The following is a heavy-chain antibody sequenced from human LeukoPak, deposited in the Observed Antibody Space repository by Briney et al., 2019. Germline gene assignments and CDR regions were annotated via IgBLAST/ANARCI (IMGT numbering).Heavy chain of an antibody. J-gene: IGHJ4*02. V-gene: IGHV4-61*08. CDR1: GASISSDGYS. CDR2: SNYIGIT. Sequence: SETLSLTCAVSGASISSDGYSWSWIRQPPGKGLEWIGYSNYIGITNYNPSLESRVTISVDTSKNQFSLKVTSVTAADTAVYYCARGVGATHFDYWGQGTLVTVSS. D-gene: IGHD1-26*01. CDR3: ARGVGATHFDY.